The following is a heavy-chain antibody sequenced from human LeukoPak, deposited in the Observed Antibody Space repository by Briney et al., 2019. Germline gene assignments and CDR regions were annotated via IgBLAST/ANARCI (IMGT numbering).Heavy chain of an antibody. J-gene: IGHJ4*02. V-gene: IGHV4-30-2*01. CDR1: GGSISSGGHS. CDR3: ARGTYYFDY. Sequence: SETLSLTCAVSGGSISSGGHSWSWIRQPPGKGLEWIGYIYHGGDTYYNSSLKSRVTISMDRSKNQFSLNLTSVTAADTAVYYCARGTYYFDYWGQGTLVTVSS. CDR2: IYHGGDT.